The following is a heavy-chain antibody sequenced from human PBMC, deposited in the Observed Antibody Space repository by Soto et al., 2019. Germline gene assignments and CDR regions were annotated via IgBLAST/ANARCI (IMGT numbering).Heavy chain of an antibody. CDR2: IIPLFGAG. CDR1: GDTFSSYA. Sequence: QVQLVQSGAEVKKPGSSVKVSCKASGDTFSSYAINWIRQAPGQGLEWMGGIIPLFGAGNYAQKLQGRVTITADESTSTVYMDLSSLRSEETAVYYCASPGIAVAGRSLFDYWGQGTPVTVSS. V-gene: IGHV1-69*01. J-gene: IGHJ4*02. D-gene: IGHD6-19*01. CDR3: ASPGIAVAGRSLFDY.